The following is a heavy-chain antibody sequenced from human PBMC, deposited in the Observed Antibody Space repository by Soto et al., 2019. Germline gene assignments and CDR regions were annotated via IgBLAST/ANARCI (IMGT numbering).Heavy chain of an antibody. V-gene: IGHV3-23*01. Sequence: EVPLLESGGGLVQPGGSLRLSCAASGFTFSSYTMSWVRQGPGKGLEWVSGISSSGGSTDYADSVKGRFTISRDNFKNTLYLQMNSLRAEDTAVYYCAKGWGDYWGQGTPVTVSS. J-gene: IGHJ4*02. D-gene: IGHD7-27*01. CDR2: ISSSGGST. CDR1: GFTFSSYT. CDR3: AKGWGDY.